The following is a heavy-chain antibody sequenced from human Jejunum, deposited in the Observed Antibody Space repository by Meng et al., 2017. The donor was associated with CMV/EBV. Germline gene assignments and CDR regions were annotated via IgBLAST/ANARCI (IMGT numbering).Heavy chain of an antibody. D-gene: IGHD3-22*01. CDR2: IFYTGST. V-gene: IGHV4-39*02. J-gene: IGHJ4*02. CDR1: GDSMNTRTYY. Sequence: SGDSMNTRTYYWAWIRQSPGKGLEWIGNIFYTGSTYLNPSLQSRLRLSIDTSKNRFSLNLTSVTAADTAVYFCARSYYDTVGYYFAHWGPGTLVTVSS. CDR3: ARSYYDTVGYYFAH.